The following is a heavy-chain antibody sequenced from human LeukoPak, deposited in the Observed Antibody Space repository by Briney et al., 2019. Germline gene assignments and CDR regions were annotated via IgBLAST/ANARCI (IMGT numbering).Heavy chain of an antibody. CDR1: GFTFSSYA. CDR2: ISGSGGST. J-gene: IGHJ4*02. V-gene: IGHV3-23*01. CDR3: AKDHGDFWSGFGYNLPQD. D-gene: IGHD3-3*01. Sequence: PGGSLRLSCAASGFTFSSYAMSWVRQAPGKGLEWVSAISGSGGSTYYADSVKGRFTISRDNSKNTLYLQMNSLRAEDTAVYYCAKDHGDFWSGFGYNLPQDWGQGTLVTVSS.